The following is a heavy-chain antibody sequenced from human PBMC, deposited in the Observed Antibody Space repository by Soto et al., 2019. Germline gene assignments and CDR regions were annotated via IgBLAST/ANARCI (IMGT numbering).Heavy chain of an antibody. CDR2: ITGSGAGS. CDR3: AKAYSNSWPNDWFDP. D-gene: IGHD6-13*01. Sequence: EVQLLESGGGWLQPGGSLRLSCAASGFTFSSYAMNWVRQAPGKGLEWVSGITGSGAGSYYSDSVKGRFTISRDNSKNTVYLQMNRLRAEDTAVYYCAKAYSNSWPNDWFDPWGQGTLVTVSS. CDR1: GFTFSSYA. J-gene: IGHJ5*02. V-gene: IGHV3-23*01.